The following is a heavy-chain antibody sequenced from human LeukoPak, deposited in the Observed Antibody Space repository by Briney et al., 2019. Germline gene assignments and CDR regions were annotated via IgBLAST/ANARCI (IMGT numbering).Heavy chain of an antibody. V-gene: IGHV1-18*01. Sequence: ASVKVSCKASGYTFTSYGISWVRQAPAQGLERMGWISAYNGNTNYAQKVQGRVTMTTDTSTSTAYMELRSLRSDDTAVYYCARDNALAAPSYFDYWGQGTLVTVSS. CDR2: ISAYNGNT. D-gene: IGHD6-13*01. CDR3: ARDNALAAPSYFDY. J-gene: IGHJ4*02. CDR1: GYTFTSYG.